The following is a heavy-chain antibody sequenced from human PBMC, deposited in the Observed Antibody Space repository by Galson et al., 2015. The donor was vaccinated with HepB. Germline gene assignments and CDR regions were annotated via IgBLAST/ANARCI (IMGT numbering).Heavy chain of an antibody. CDR2: IYHSGST. J-gene: IGHJ4*02. CDR3: ASIGVGSIAAAGYPADPWLVHRYFDY. V-gene: IGHV4-4*02. CDR1: GGSISSSNW. D-gene: IGHD6-13*01. Sequence: ETLSLTCAVSGGSISSSNWWSWVRQPPGKGLEWIGEIYHSGSTNYNPSLKSRVTISVDKSKNQFSLKLSSVTAADTAVYYCASIGVGSIAAAGYPADPWLVHRYFDYWGQGTLVTVSS.